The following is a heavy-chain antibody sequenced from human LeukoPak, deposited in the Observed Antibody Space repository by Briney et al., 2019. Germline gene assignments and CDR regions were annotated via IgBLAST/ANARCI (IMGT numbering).Heavy chain of an antibody. CDR1: GFTFSSHW. J-gene: IGHJ4*02. CDR2: IKFDGSIT. D-gene: IGHD6-13*01. CDR3: ASGIAAEESVAIDS. Sequence: PGGSLSLSCAASGFTFSSHWMNWVRQLPGKCLVWVSRIKFDGSITYYADSVKGRFTISRDNAKNTLYLQMNSLTADDTALYYCASGIAAEESVAIDSWGQGTLVTVSS. V-gene: IGHV3-74*01.